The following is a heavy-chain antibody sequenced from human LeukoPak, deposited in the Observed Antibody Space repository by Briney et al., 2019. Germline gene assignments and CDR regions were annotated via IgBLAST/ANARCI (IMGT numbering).Heavy chain of an antibody. D-gene: IGHD6-19*01. J-gene: IGHJ4*02. CDR1: GFTFSSYS. CDR2: ISSSSSTI. Sequence: GGSLRLSCAASGFTFSSYSMNWVRQAPGKGLEWVSYISSSSSTIYYADSVKGRFTISRDNAKNSLYLQMNILRAEDTAVYYCATRFGSGWYISSHTGWGQGTLVTVSS. V-gene: IGHV3-48*01. CDR3: ATRFGSGWYISSHTG.